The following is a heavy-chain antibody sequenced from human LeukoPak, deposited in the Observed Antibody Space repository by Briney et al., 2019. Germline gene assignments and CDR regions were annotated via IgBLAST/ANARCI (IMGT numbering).Heavy chain of an antibody. V-gene: IGHV1-46*01. CDR2: INPTGGST. D-gene: IGHD1-26*01. CDR1: GYTFTSYY. CDR3: ARDNSVGDNAWWFDL. Sequence: GASVKVSCMASGYTFTSYYMHWVRQAPGQGLEWMGLINPTGGSTGYAQKFQGRVTMTRDMSTSTDYMELSSLRSEDTAIYYCARDNSVGDNAWWFDLWGQGTLVTVSS. J-gene: IGHJ5*02.